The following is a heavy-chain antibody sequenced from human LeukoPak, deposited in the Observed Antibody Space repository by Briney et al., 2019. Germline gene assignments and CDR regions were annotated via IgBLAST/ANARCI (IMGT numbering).Heavy chain of an antibody. CDR2: IRTKADSYAT. CDR1: GFTFSSHG. CDR3: TLDNYSYYYMDV. Sequence: PGGSLRLSCVASGFTFSSHGMNWVRQASGKGLEWVGRIRTKADSYATAYAASVKGRFTISRDDSKNAAYLQMNSLKTEDTAVYYCTLDNYSYYYMDVWGKGTTVTISS. J-gene: IGHJ6*03. V-gene: IGHV3-73*01.